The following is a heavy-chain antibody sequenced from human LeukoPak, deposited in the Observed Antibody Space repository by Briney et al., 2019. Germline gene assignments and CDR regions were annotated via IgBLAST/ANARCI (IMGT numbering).Heavy chain of an antibody. V-gene: IGHV1-58*01. CDR1: GFTFTSSA. CDR3: AVHPGFSSWTAHRGILDY. J-gene: IGHJ4*02. Sequence: SVKVSCKASGFTFTSSAVQWVRQARGQRLEWIGWIVVGSGNTNYAQKFQERVTITRDMSTSTAYMELSSLRSEDTAVYYCAVHPGFSSWTAHRGILDYWGQGTLVTVSS. D-gene: IGHD6-13*01. CDR2: IVVGSGNT.